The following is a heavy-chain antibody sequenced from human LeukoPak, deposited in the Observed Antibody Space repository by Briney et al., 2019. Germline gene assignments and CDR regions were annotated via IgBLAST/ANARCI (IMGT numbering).Heavy chain of an antibody. CDR1: GYTFTGYY. CDR2: INPNSGGT. J-gene: IGHJ4*02. D-gene: IGHD3-9*01. Sequence: ASVKVSCKASGYTFTGYYMHWVRQAPGQGLEWMGWINPNSGGTNYAQKFQGRVTVTRDTSISTAYMELSRLRSDDTAVYYCAALRYFDWLFDYWGQGTLVTVSS. CDR3: AALRYFDWLFDY. V-gene: IGHV1-2*02.